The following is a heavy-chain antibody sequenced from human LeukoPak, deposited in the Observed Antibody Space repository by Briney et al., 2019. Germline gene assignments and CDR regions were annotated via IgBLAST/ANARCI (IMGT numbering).Heavy chain of an antibody. CDR3: ARDLGVAAFDY. CDR1: GGSISSSSYY. CDR2: IYYSGST. D-gene: IGHD6-13*01. Sequence: PSETLSLTCTVSGGSISSSSYYWGWIRQPPGKGLEWIGSIYYSGSTYYNPSLKSRVTISVDTSKNQFSLKLSSVTAADTAVYYCARDLGVAAFDYWGQGTLVTVSS. J-gene: IGHJ4*02. V-gene: IGHV4-39*07.